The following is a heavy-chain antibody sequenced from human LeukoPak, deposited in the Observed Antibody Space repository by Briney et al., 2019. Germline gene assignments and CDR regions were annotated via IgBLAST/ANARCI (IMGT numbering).Heavy chain of an antibody. D-gene: IGHD5/OR15-5a*01. V-gene: IGHV1-18*01. CDR2: ISGHNGNT. Sequence: ASVKVSFNCSGYTFSSHGLSWVRQPPGQGLEWMGWISGHNGNTNYAQKLQGRVTMTTDTSTSTAYMELRSLRSDDSAVYYCARGECILDPWGQGTLVTVSS. CDR3: ARGECILDP. J-gene: IGHJ5*02. CDR1: GYTFSSHG.